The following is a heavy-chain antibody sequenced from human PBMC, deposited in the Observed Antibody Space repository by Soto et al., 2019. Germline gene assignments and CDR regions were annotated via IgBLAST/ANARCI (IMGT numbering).Heavy chain of an antibody. Sequence: QVQLVQSGAEVKKPGASVKVSCKASGYTFTSYDINWVRQATGQGLEWMGWMNLNSGNTGYAQKFQGRVTITRNTSISTAYMELSSLRSEDTAVYYCARHRNSGYGPRGVYYYGMDVWGQGTTVTVSS. D-gene: IGHD5-12*01. CDR1: GYTFTSYD. CDR2: MNLNSGNT. CDR3: ARHRNSGYGPRGVYYYGMDV. J-gene: IGHJ6*02. V-gene: IGHV1-8*01.